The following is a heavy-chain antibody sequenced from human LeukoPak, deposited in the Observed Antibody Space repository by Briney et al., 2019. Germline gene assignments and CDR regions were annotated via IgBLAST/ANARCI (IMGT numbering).Heavy chain of an antibody. V-gene: IGHV3-23*01. CDR3: AKEEGTGYSNYGGEAFDI. CDR2: ISGSGGST. D-gene: IGHD4-11*01. CDR1: GFTFSSYA. J-gene: IGHJ3*02. Sequence: PGGSLRLSCAASGFTFSSYAMSWVRQAPGKGLEWVSAISGSGGSTYYADSVKGRFTISRDNSKNTLYLQMNSLRAEDTAVYYCAKEEGTGYSNYGGEAFDIWGQGTMVTVSS.